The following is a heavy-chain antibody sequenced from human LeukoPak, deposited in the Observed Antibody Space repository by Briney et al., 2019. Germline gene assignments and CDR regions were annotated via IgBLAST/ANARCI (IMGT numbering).Heavy chain of an antibody. D-gene: IGHD3-22*01. V-gene: IGHV1-46*01. CDR3: ARAPANKYDSRLSEDY. J-gene: IGHJ4*02. CDR2: INPGDGTT. CDR1: GYTFTGYY. Sequence: GASVKVSCTASGYTFTGYYIHWVRQAPGQGLEWMGLINPGDGTTSYAQKFQGRVTMTRDTSTSTVYMELRSLRSEDTAVYYCARAPANKYDSRLSEDYWGQGTLVTVSS.